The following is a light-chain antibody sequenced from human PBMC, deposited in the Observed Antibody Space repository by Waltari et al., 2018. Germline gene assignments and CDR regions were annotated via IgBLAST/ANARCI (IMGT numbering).Light chain of an antibody. CDR1: QSIGSD. J-gene: IGKJ1*01. V-gene: IGKV1-39*01. CDR2: AAS. CDR3: QQSFSSWT. Sequence: DIQMTQSPSALSASVGDRVTVTCRASQSIGSDLNWYQQKPGKAPKVLIYAASTLQSGVPSRFSGSGSGTDFTLTISSLQPEDSATYFCQQSFSSWTFGQGTKVEIK.